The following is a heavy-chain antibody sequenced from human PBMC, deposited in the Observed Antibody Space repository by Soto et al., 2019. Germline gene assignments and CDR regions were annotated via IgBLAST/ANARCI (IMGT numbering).Heavy chain of an antibody. CDR1: GFSLSTSGVG. CDR3: AHGLGYCSGGSCSGYYFDY. V-gene: IGHV2-5*02. Sequence: SGPTLVKPTQTLTLTCTFSGFSLSTSGVGVGWIRQPPGKALEWLALIYWDDDKRYSPSLKSRLTITKDTSKNQVVLTMTNMDPVDTATYYCAHGLGYCSGGSCSGYYFDYWGQGTLVTVSS. J-gene: IGHJ4*02. CDR2: IYWDDDK. D-gene: IGHD2-15*01.